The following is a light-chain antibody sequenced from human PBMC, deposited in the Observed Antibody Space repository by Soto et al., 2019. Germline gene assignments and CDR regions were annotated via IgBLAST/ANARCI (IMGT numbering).Light chain of an antibody. CDR2: AAS. V-gene: IGKV3-11*01. CDR3: QHLYGFT. J-gene: IGKJ3*01. CDR1: HSADTY. Sequence: EIVWTQSPATPYLSPEERTTISCRASHSADTYLAWYQHKPGQAPRRLIHAASIRATGVQARFSGSGSGTDFPLTVSRLEPEELTGYYCQHLYGFTFGTGTKWDIK.